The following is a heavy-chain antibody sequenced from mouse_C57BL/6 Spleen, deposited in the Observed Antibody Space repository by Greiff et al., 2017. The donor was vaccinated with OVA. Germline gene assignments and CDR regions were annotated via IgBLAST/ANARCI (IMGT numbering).Heavy chain of an antibody. V-gene: IGHV1-54*01. Sequence: QVQLQQSGAELVRPGTSVKVSCKASGYAFTNYLIEWVKQRPGQGLEWIGVINPGSGGTNYNEKFKGKATLTADKSSSTAYMQLSSLTSEDSAVYFCAREREGFAYWGQGTLVTVSA. J-gene: IGHJ3*01. CDR2: INPGSGGT. CDR1: GYAFTNYL. CDR3: AREREGFAY.